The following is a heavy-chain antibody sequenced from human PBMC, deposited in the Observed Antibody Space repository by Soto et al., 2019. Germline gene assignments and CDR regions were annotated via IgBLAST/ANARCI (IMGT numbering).Heavy chain of an antibody. CDR2: IRSKPYGGTT. V-gene: IGHV3-49*05. J-gene: IGHJ4*02. CDR3: TRMDSGYAIFDD. CDR1: GFTFEDYG. D-gene: IGHD5-12*01. Sequence: EVQLVDSGGGLVKPGRSLRLSCTTFGFTFEDYGINWFRQAPGKGLGWVGFIRSKPYGGTTEYAASVKGRFTISRDVSKTIAYLQMNSLKIEDTGLYYCTRMDSGYAIFDDWGQGTLVTVSS.